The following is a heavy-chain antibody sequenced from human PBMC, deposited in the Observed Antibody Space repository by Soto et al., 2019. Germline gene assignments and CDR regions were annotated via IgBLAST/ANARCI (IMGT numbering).Heavy chain of an antibody. D-gene: IGHD5-18*01. CDR2: INPNGGIT. V-gene: IGHV1-46*01. J-gene: IGHJ4*02. CDR3: ATSVNSAMAFDY. Sequence: GASVKVSCQASGYTFTRYYIHWVRQAPGQGLEWMGIINPNGGITTYAQKFRAGFTMTRDTSTSTVYLELSSLRSEDSAIYYCATSVNSAMAFDYWGQGTLVTVSS. CDR1: GYTFTRYY.